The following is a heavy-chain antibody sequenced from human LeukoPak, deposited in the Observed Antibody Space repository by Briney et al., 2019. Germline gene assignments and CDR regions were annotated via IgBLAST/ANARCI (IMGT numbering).Heavy chain of an antibody. J-gene: IGHJ3*02. CDR3: ARGPRITIFGVVMANDAFDI. D-gene: IGHD3-3*01. V-gene: IGHV1-2*02. Sequence: ASVKVSCKASGGTFSSYAISWVRQAPGQGLEWMGWINPKSGGTVYAQKFQGRVTMTRDTSSSTAYMELSRLRFDDTVVYYCARGPRITIFGVVMANDAFDIWGQGTMVTVSS. CDR2: INPKSGGT. CDR1: GGTFSSYA.